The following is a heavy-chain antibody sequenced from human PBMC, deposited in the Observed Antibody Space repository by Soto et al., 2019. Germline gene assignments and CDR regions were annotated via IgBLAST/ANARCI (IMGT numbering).Heavy chain of an antibody. V-gene: IGHV1-69*12. CDR1: GGTFSTYP. CDR2: INPIFGTA. D-gene: IGHD4-4*01. J-gene: IGHJ1*01. Sequence: QVQLVQSGAEVKKPGSSVKVSCKASGGTFSTYPISWVRQAPGQGLEWMGGINPIFGTANYAQKLQGRVTLTADESTTTAYRRLSCLRSDDTAVYYCARLRASNYEAYQHWGQGTLVTVSS. CDR3: ARLRASNYEAYQH.